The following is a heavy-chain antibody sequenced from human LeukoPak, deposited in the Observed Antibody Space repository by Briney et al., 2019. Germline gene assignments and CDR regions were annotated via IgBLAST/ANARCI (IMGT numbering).Heavy chain of an antibody. CDR1: GFTVSTNY. CDR3: AREGQSTAFDY. CDR2: IYSGGST. J-gene: IGHJ4*02. Sequence: GGSLRLSCAASGFTVSTNYMNWVRQAPGKGLEWVSIIYSGGSTYYADSVKGRFTISRDNSKNTLYLQMNSLRAEDTAVYYCAREGQSTAFDYWGQGTLVTVSP. V-gene: IGHV3-53*01. D-gene: IGHD5-18*01.